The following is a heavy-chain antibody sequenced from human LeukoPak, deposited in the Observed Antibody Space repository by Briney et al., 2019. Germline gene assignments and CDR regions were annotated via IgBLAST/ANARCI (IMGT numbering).Heavy chain of an antibody. CDR3: ASNVVVTATDAFDI. CDR2: INPSGGST. V-gene: IGHV1-46*01. Sequence: ASVKVSCKASGYTFTSYYMHWVRQAPGQGLEWMGIINPSGGSTSYAQKFQGRVTMARDMSTSTVYMELSSLRSEDTAVYFCASNVVVTATDAFDIWGQETMVTVSS. D-gene: IGHD2-21*02. CDR1: GYTFTSYY. J-gene: IGHJ3*02.